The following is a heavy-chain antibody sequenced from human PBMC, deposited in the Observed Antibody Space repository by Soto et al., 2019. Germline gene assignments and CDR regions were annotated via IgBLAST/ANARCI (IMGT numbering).Heavy chain of an antibody. J-gene: IGHJ4*02. D-gene: IGHD3-3*01. CDR3: ARASNYDFWSGYEIDF. CDR1: GYTFTSYG. CDR2: ISAYNGNT. V-gene: IGHV1-18*01. Sequence: ASVKVSCKASGYTFTSYGISWVRQAPGQGLEWMGWISAYNGNTNYAQKLQGRVTMTTDTSTSTAYMELRSLRSDDTAVYYCARASNYDFWSGYEIDFPGQGTRVTVSS.